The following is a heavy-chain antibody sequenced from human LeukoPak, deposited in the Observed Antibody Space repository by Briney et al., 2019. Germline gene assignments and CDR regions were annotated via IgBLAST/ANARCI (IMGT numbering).Heavy chain of an antibody. J-gene: IGHJ6*02. CDR3: ARGVFAYCGGDCYPLYYGMDV. V-gene: IGHV3-21*01. CDR2: ISSSSSYI. D-gene: IGHD2-21*02. Sequence: GGSLRLSCAASGFTFSSYSMNWVRQDPGKGLEWVSSISSSSSYIYYADSVKGRLTISRDNAKNSLYLQMNSLRAEDTAVYYCARGVFAYCGGDCYPLYYGMDVWGQGTTVTVSS. CDR1: GFTFSSYS.